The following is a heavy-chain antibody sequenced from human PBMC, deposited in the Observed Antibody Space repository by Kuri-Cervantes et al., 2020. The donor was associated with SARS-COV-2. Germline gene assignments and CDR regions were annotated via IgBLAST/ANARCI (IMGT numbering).Heavy chain of an antibody. V-gene: IGHV1-69*06. J-gene: IGHJ6*03. Sequence: SVKVSCKASGGTFGSYGFSWVRQAPGQGLEWMGRIIPFFGTANYAQKFQDRVTITADKSTSTAYMELSSLRSEDTAVYYCAREKGVNYYYYYYMDVWGKGTTVTVSS. CDR2: IIPFFGTA. CDR3: AREKGVNYYYYYYMDV. CDR1: GGTFGSYG.